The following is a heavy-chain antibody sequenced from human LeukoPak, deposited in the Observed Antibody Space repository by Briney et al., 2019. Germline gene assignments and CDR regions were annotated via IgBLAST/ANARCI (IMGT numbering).Heavy chain of an antibody. D-gene: IGHD2-21*01. CDR3: ARLKTWGGTQPYDY. CDR2: IYTSGST. V-gene: IGHV4-4*07. CDR1: GGSISSYY. J-gene: IGHJ4*02. Sequence: SETLSLTCTVSGGSISSYYWSWIRQPAGKGLEWIGRIYTSGSTNYNPSLKSRVTMPVDTSKNQFSLKLSSVTAADTAVYYCARLKTWGGTQPYDYWGQGTLVTVSS.